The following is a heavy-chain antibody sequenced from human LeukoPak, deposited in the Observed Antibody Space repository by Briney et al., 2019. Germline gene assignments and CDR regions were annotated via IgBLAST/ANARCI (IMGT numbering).Heavy chain of an antibody. V-gene: IGHV1-69*06. CDR3: AKQGAVRQDYYMDV. Sequence: SVKVSCKASGGSFSSYAITWVRQAPGQGLEWMGRIIPIFGTPTYAQKFQGRVTITADMGSSTAYLELTSLTSGDTARYFCAKQGAVRQDYYMDVWGSGTTVTVSS. CDR2: IIPIFGTP. CDR1: GGSFSSYA. D-gene: IGHD3-16*01. J-gene: IGHJ6*03.